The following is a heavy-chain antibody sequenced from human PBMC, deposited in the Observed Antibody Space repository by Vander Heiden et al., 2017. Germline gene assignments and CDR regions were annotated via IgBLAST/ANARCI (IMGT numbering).Heavy chain of an antibody. J-gene: IGHJ4*02. CDR2: ISGSEGNT. V-gene: IGHV3-23*01. Sequence: EVQLLETGGGLVQPGGSLRLSCVTSGLAFRTSVMTWVRQAPGQGLAWVSTISGSEGNTYYEDSVMGRFTISRDNANNTFFLQMNSLRADDTAIYYCARGGAWLQPHFDNWGQGTLVTVSS. D-gene: IGHD6-19*01. CDR3: ARGGAWLQPHFDN. CDR1: GLAFRTSV.